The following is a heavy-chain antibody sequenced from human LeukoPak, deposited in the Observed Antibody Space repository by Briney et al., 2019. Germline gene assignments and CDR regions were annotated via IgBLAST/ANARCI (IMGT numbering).Heavy chain of an antibody. CDR1: GYTFTSYG. J-gene: IGHJ6*02. CDR2: ISAYNGNT. D-gene: IGHD3-16*01. CDR3: ARDLRLGYYYYGMDV. V-gene: IGHV1-18*01. Sequence: ASVKVSCTASGYTFTSYGISWVRQAPGQGLEWMGWISAYNGNTNYAQKLQGRVTMTTDTSTSTAYMELRSLRSDDTAVYYCARDLRLGYYYYGMDVWGQGTTVTVSS.